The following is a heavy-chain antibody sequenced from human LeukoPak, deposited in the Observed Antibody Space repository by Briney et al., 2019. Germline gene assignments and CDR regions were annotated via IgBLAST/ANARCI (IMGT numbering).Heavy chain of an antibody. CDR3: ARGQTGTLDAFDI. CDR1: GFTFSSYE. D-gene: IGHD1/OR15-1a*01. Sequence: PGGSLRLSCAASGFTFSSYEMNWVRQAPGKGLEWVSYISSSGGTIFYADSVKGRFTSSRDNAKNSLYLQMNSLRAEDTAVYYCARGQTGTLDAFDIWGQGTMVTVSS. CDR2: ISSSGGTI. V-gene: IGHV3-48*03. J-gene: IGHJ3*02.